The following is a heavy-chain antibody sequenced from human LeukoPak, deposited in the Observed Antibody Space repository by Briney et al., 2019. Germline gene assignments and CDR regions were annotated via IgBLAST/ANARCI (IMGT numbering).Heavy chain of an antibody. Sequence: GGSLRLSCAASGFTFSNYGMHWVRQAPGKGLEWVAFIGYDGSNKYYADSVKGRFTISRDNSKNTLYLQMNSLRAEDTAVYYCAKARRVAAAEQSGHYWGQGTLVTVSS. V-gene: IGHV3-30*02. J-gene: IGHJ4*02. D-gene: IGHD6-13*01. CDR2: IGYDGSNK. CDR1: GFTFSNYG. CDR3: AKARRVAAAEQSGHY.